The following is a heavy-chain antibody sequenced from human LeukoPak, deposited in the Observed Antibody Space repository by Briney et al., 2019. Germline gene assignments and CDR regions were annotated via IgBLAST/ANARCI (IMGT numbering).Heavy chain of an antibody. J-gene: IGHJ6*02. CDR3: ARASEWLLLTTYYGMDV. CDR2: ISAYNGNT. Sequence: ASVKVSCKASGYTFTSYGISWVRQAPGQGLEWMGWISAYNGNTNYAQKLQGRVTMTIDTSTSTAYMELRSLRSDDTAVYYCARASEWLLLTTYYGMDVWGQGTTVTVSS. D-gene: IGHD3-22*01. CDR1: GYTFTSYG. V-gene: IGHV1-18*01.